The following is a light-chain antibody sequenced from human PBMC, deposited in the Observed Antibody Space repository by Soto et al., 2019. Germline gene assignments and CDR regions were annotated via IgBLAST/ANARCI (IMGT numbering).Light chain of an antibody. J-gene: IGLJ2*01. CDR3: AAWDDSLSGKV. V-gene: IGLV1-47*01. CDR1: SSNIGSNY. CDR2: RNN. Sequence: QSVLTQPPSASGTPGQRVTISCSGSSSNIGSNYVYWYQQLPGTAPKLLIYRNNQRPSGVPDRFSGSKSGTSASLAISGLRYEDEDDYYCAAWDDSLSGKVFGGGTQLTVL.